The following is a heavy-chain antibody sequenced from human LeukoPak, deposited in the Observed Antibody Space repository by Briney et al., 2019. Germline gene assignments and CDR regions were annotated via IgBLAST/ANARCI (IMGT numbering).Heavy chain of an antibody. CDR3: ARDGGNEYSSSWYFDY. CDR1: GFTFSSYS. J-gene: IGHJ4*02. V-gene: IGHV3-21*01. D-gene: IGHD6-13*01. CDR2: ISSSSSYI. Sequence: GGSLRLSCAASGFTFSSYSMNWVRQAPGKGVEWVSSISSSSSYIYYADSVKGRFTISRDNAKNSLYLQMNSLRAEDTAVYYCARDGGNEYSSSWYFDYWGQGTLVTVSS.